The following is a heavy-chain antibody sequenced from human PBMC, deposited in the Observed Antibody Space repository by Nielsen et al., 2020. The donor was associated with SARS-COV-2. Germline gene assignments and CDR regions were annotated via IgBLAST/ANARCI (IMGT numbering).Heavy chain of an antibody. J-gene: IGHJ6*02. CDR2: IKQDGSEK. V-gene: IGHV3-7*03. CDR1: GFTFSSHW. CDR3: ARGLPGNYGSGNRYGMDV. Sequence: GGSLRLSCAASGFTFSSHWMSWVRQAPGKGLEWVANIKQDGSEKYYVDSVKGRFTISRDNAKNSLYLQMNSLRAEDTAVYYCARGLPGNYGSGNRYGMDVWGQGTTVTVSS. D-gene: IGHD3-10*01.